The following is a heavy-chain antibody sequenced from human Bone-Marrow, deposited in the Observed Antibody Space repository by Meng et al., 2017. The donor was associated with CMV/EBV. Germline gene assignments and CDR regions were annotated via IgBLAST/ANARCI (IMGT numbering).Heavy chain of an antibody. J-gene: IGHJ4*02. D-gene: IGHD6-13*01. V-gene: IGHV3-74*03. CDR2: IRSDGITT. CDR3: AREGYSSTYLH. Sequence: EVQLVESGGGLVQAGGSLRLSCAASGFTFSTYNMHWVRQAPGKGLEWVSRIRSDGITTTYANSVKGRFTISRDNGKNTLSLQMDSLRAEDTAVYYCAREGYSSTYLHWGQGTLVTVSS. CDR1: GFTFSTYN.